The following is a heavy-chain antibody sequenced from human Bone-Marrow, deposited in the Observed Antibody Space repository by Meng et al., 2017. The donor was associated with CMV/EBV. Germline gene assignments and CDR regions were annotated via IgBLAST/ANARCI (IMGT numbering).Heavy chain of an antibody. Sequence: SLKISCAASGFTFSNYSMNWVRQAPGKGLEWVATISWNSATIGYADSVEGRFFISRDNAENSLYLQMNSLRPADTAFYYCATGGGNPRSPCDYWGQGTLVTVPS. CDR2: ISWNSATI. CDR1: GFTFSNYS. CDR3: ATGGGNPRSPCDY. V-gene: IGHV3-9*01. J-gene: IGHJ4*02. D-gene: IGHD4-23*01.